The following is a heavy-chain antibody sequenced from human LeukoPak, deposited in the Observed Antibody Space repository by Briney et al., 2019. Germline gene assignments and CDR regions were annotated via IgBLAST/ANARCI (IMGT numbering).Heavy chain of an antibody. D-gene: IGHD3-22*01. V-gene: IGHV4-31*03. Sequence: SETLSLTCTVSGDSISTGGYDWSWIRQHPGKGLEWIGHIDDSDNTYYTASLRSRVTISIDTAKNQFSLKLSSVTAADTAVYYCARVAGYYDRGDAFDIWGQGTMVTVSS. CDR1: GDSISTGGYD. CDR3: ARVAGYYDRGDAFDI. J-gene: IGHJ3*02. CDR2: IDDSDNT.